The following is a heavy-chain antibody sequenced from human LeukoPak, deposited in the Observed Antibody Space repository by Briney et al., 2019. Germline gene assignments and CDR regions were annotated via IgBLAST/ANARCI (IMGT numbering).Heavy chain of an antibody. J-gene: IGHJ6*02. CDR1: EFTFSSFD. Sequence: GGSLRHSCAASEFTFSSFDINWVRQAPGKGLEWVSYFSFSRRITLYSDSVKGRFTISRDNSKKTCSLQMDSLRVEDTATYCCAREASTEIIGGMDVRGQGTTVTVTS. D-gene: IGHD2-8*02. V-gene: IGHV3-48*03. CDR2: FSFSRRIT. CDR3: AREASTEIIGGMDV.